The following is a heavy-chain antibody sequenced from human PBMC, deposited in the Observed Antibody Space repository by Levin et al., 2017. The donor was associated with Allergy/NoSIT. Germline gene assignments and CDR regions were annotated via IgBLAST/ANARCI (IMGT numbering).Heavy chain of an antibody. V-gene: IGHV3-7*04. CDR3: ARRPYSSSWYDEGWFDP. CDR1: GFTFSSYW. CDR2: IKQDGSEK. D-gene: IGHD6-13*01. Sequence: GESLKISCAASGFTFSSYWMSWVRQAPGKGLEWVANIKQDGSEKYYVDSVKGRFTISRDNAKNSLYLQMNSLRAEDTAVYYCARRPYSSSWYDEGWFDPWGQGTLVTVSS. J-gene: IGHJ5*02.